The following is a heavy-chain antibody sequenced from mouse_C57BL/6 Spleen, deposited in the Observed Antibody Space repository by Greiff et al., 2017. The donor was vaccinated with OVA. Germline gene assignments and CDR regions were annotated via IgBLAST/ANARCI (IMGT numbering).Heavy chain of an antibody. J-gene: IGHJ4*01. CDR2: ISSGSSTI. V-gene: IGHV5-17*01. CDR3: ARHGGAMDY. Sequence: DVKLVESGGGLVKPGGSLKLSCAASGFTFSDYGMHWVRQAPEKGLEWVAYISSGSSTIYYADTVKGRFTISRDNAKNTLCLQMTSLRSEDTAMYYCARHGGAMDYWGQGTSVTVSS. CDR1: GFTFSDYG.